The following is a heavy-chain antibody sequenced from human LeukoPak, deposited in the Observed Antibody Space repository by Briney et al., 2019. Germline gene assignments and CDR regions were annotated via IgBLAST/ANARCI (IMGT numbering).Heavy chain of an antibody. Sequence: SETLSLTCTVSGGSISSSSYYWGWLRQPPGKGLEWIGSIFYSGSTYANPSLKSRVTISVDTSKNHFSLKLSSVTAADTAVYYCARDVGAYCGGDCYYAFDIWGQGTMVTVSS. CDR1: GGSISSSSYY. CDR3: ARDVGAYCGGDCYYAFDI. CDR2: IFYSGST. D-gene: IGHD2-21*02. J-gene: IGHJ3*02. V-gene: IGHV4-39*07.